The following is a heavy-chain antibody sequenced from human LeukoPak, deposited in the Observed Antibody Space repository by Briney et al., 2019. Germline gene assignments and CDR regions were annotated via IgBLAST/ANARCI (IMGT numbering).Heavy chain of an antibody. CDR2: IRYDGSSK. D-gene: IGHD6-19*01. J-gene: IGHJ4*02. V-gene: IGHV3-30*02. CDR1: GFTFSTYG. Sequence: GGSLRLSCVASGFTFSTYGMHWVRQAPGKGLEWVTFIRYDGSSKFYADSVKGRFTISRDNFKNMLYLQMNSLRAEDTAVYYCAKDLTSGWYLSLQDWGQGTLVTVSS. CDR3: AKDLTSGWYLSLQD.